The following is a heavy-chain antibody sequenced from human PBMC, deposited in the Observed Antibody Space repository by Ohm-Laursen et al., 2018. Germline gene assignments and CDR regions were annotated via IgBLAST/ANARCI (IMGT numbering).Heavy chain of an antibody. CDR1: GFTFSSYG. D-gene: IGHD6-19*01. J-gene: IGHJ4*02. CDR2: ISYDGSNK. Sequence: SLRLSCAASGFTFSSYGMHWVRQAPGKGLEWVAVISYDGSNKYYADSVKGRSTISRDNSKNTLYLQMNSLRAEDTAVYYCAKSSSGWCDYWGQGTLVTVSS. CDR3: AKSSSGWCDY. V-gene: IGHV3-30*18.